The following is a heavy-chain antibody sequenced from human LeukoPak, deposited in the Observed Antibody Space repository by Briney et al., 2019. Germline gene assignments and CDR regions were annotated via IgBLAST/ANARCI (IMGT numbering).Heavy chain of an antibody. CDR1: AFTFGDYA. J-gene: IGHJ4*01. D-gene: IGHD2-2*01. Sequence: LPGGSLRLSCTASAFTFGDYAMSWVRQAPGKGLEWAGFIRSKAYGGTTEYAASVKGRFTISRDDSKSIAYLQMNSLKTEDTAVYYCTRDNLYCSSTSCSIDYWGHGTLVTVSS. CDR2: IRSKAYGGTT. V-gene: IGHV3-49*04. CDR3: TRDNLYCSSTSCSIDY.